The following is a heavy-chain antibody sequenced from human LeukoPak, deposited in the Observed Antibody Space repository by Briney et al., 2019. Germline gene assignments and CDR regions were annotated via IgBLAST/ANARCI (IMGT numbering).Heavy chain of an antibody. CDR1: GYTFTDYY. Sequence: GASVKVSCKASGYTFTDYYMHWVRQAPGQGLEWMGWINPYSGGTNYAQKFQGRVTMTRDTSIGTAYMELSRLKSDDTAVYYCARVPRIVGSHYYFDYWGQGTLVTVSS. V-gene: IGHV1-2*02. CDR2: INPYSGGT. CDR3: ARVPRIVGSHYYFDY. J-gene: IGHJ4*02. D-gene: IGHD1-26*01.